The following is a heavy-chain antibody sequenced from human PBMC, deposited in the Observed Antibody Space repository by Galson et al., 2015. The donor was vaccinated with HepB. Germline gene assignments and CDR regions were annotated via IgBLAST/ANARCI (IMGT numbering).Heavy chain of an antibody. V-gene: IGHV3-7*01. CDR2: IKQDGSAK. CDR1: GFTFTNYW. Sequence: LRLSCAASGFTFTNYWMAWVRQAPGKGLEWVANIKQDGSAKFYLDSVKGRFTISRDNAKSSLYLQMNSLRAEDTGVYYCATSIDAGGTDWGQGTLVTVSS. CDR3: ATSIDAGGTD. D-gene: IGHD6-13*01. J-gene: IGHJ4*02.